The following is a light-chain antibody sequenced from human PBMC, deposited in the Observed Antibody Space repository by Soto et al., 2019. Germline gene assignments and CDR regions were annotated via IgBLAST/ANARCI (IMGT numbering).Light chain of an antibody. CDR3: SSYTTSNTRQIV. V-gene: IGLV2-14*03. CDR1: SSDVGGYNY. J-gene: IGLJ1*01. CDR2: DVS. Sequence: QSVLTQPASVSGSPGPSITISCTGTSSDVGGYNYVSWYQHHPGKAPKLIIYDVSNRPSGVSIRFSGSKSDITASLTISGLQPEDEADYHCSSYTTSNTRQIVFGTGTRSPS.